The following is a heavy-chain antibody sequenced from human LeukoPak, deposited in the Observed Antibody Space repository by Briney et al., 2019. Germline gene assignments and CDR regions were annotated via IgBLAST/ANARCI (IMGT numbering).Heavy chain of an antibody. CDR1: GSSFTSYW. V-gene: IGHV5-51*01. CDR3: ARQYLSGHTDY. D-gene: IGHD6-19*01. Sequence: GASLKISCKVSGSSFTSYWIGWVRQMPGKGLEWMGIINPGDSDTTYSPSFQGQVTISADKSISTAYLQWTSLKASDTAMYYCARQYLSGHTDYWGQGTLVTVSS. CDR2: INPGDSDT. J-gene: IGHJ4*02.